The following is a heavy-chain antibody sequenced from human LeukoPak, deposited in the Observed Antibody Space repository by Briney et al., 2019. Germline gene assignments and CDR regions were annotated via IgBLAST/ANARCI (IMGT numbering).Heavy chain of an antibody. CDR1: GGSISSYY. CDR2: INHSGST. Sequence: PSETLSLTCTVSGGSISSYYWSWIRQPPGKGLEWIGEINHSGSTNYNPSLKSRVTISVDTSKNQFSLKLSSVTAADTAVYYCARGANNWFDPWGQGTLVTVSS. J-gene: IGHJ5*02. CDR3: ARGANNWFDP. V-gene: IGHV4-34*01.